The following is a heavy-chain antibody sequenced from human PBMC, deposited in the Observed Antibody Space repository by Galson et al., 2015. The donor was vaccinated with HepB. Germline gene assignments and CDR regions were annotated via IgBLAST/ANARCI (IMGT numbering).Heavy chain of an antibody. CDR1: GYTFTSYA. CDR3: ARVLGDILTGYYYFDY. CDR2: INAGNGNT. D-gene: IGHD3-9*01. Sequence: SVKVSCKASGYTFTSYAMHWVRQAPGQRLEWMGWINAGNGNTKYSQKFQGRVTITRDTSASTAYMELSSLRSEDTAVYYCARVLGDILTGYYYFDYWGQGTLVTVSS. J-gene: IGHJ4*02. V-gene: IGHV1-3*01.